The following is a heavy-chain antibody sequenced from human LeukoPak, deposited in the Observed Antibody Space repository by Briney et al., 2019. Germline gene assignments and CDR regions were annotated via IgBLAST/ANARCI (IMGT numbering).Heavy chain of an antibody. Sequence: GGSLRLSCAASGFTFSSYSMNWVRQAPGKGLEWVSSIRSSSYIYYADSVKGRFTISRDNAKNSLYLQMNSLRAEDTAVYYCARPTGGYSGSYSLGYWGQGTLVTVSS. CDR1: GFTFSSYS. CDR3: ARPTGGYSGSYSLGY. D-gene: IGHD1-26*01. J-gene: IGHJ4*02. CDR2: IRSSSYI. V-gene: IGHV3-21*01.